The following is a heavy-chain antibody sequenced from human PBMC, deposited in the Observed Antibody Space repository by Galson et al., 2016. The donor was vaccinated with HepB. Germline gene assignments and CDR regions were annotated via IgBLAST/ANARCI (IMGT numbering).Heavy chain of an antibody. V-gene: IGHV1-24*01. Sequence: SVKVSCKVSGYTLTELSMHWVRQAPGKGLEWMGGFYPEGGETIYAQKFQGRVTMTEDTSTDTAYMELSSLRSEDTAVYYCATWDDYGGNPDSVVGFWGQGTLVTVSS. CDR2: FYPEGGET. CDR1: GYTLTELS. J-gene: IGHJ4*02. CDR3: ATWDDYGGNPDSVVGF. D-gene: IGHD4-23*01.